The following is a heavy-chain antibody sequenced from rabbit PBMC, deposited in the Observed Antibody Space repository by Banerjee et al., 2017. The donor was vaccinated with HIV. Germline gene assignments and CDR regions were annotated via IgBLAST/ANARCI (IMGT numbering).Heavy chain of an antibody. J-gene: IGHJ4*01. CDR2: IYASRSGNT. V-gene: IGHV1S40*01. CDR3: ASSSGYYNL. D-gene: IGHD1-1*01. CDR1: GFSFSSSYY. Sequence: QSLEESGGDLVKPGASLTLTCTASGFSFSSSYYMCWVRQAPGKGLEWIACIYASRSGNTYYASWAKGRFTISKTSSTTVTLQMTSLTAADTATYFCASSSGYYNLWGQGTLVTVS.